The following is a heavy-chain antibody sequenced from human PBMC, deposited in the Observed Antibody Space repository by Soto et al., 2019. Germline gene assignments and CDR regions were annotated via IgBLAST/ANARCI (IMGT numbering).Heavy chain of an antibody. CDR3: ARVGYEGYFQH. D-gene: IGHD2-2*01. CDR1: GGSFSGYD. V-gene: IGHV4-59*01. Sequence: SETLSLTCAVYGGSFSGYDWSWIRQPPGKGLEWIGYIYYSGSTNYNPSLKSRVTISVDTSKNQFSLKLSSVTAAGTAVYYCARVGYEGYFQHWGQGTLVTVSS. CDR2: IYYSGST. J-gene: IGHJ1*01.